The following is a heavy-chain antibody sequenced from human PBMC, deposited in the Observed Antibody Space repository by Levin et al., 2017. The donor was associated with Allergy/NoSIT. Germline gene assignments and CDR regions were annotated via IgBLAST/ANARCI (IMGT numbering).Heavy chain of an antibody. CDR1: GFTFSSYS. V-gene: IGHV3-21*01. J-gene: IGHJ4*02. Sequence: GGSLRLSCAASGFTFSSYSMNWVRQAPGKGLEWVSSISSSSSYIYYADSVKGRFTISRDNAKNSLYLQMNSLRAEDTAVYYCARDNVDTAMVIRYFDYWGQGTLVTVSS. D-gene: IGHD5-18*01. CDR3: ARDNVDTAMVIRYFDY. CDR2: ISSSSSYI.